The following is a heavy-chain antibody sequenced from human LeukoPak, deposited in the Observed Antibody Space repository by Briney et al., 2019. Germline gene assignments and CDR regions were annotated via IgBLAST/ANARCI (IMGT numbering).Heavy chain of an antibody. J-gene: IGHJ6*02. CDR3: ARGRIPGIAAARPYYGMDV. V-gene: IGHV4-34*01. D-gene: IGHD6-13*01. Sequence: SETLSLTCAVYGGSFSGYYWSWIRQPPGKGLEWIGEINHSGSTNYNPPLKSRVTISVDTSKNQFSLKLSSVTAADTAVYYCARGRIPGIAAARPYYGMDVWGQGTTVTVSS. CDR1: GGSFSGYY. CDR2: INHSGST.